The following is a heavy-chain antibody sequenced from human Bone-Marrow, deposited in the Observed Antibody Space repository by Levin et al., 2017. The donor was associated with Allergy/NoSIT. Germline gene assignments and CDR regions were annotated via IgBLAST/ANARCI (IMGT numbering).Heavy chain of an antibody. V-gene: IGHV2-5*02. CDR2: IYWDGDE. D-gene: IGHD3-10*01. J-gene: IGHJ4*02. CDR3: AHRRLRGGFGFFEYFFDS. CDR1: GFSLSTSGVG. Sequence: SGPTLVKPTQTLTLTCSFSGFSLSTSGVGVGWIRQPPGKAPEWLALIYWDGDERYSPSLRDRLTITKDTSKNEVLLTMTNMGPADTATYYCAHRRLRGGFGFFEYFFDSWGQGTLVTVSS.